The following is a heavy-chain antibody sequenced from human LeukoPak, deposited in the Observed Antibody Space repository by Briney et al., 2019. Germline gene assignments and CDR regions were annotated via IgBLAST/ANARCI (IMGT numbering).Heavy chain of an antibody. D-gene: IGHD3-22*01. CDR3: ARGDSSGALDY. CDR1: GFTFSSYA. Sequence: PGGSLRLSCAASGFTFSSYALHWVRQAPGKGLEWVAVISYDGSNKYYADSVKGRFTISRDNSKNTLYLQMNSLRAEDTAVYYCARGDSSGALDYWGQGTLVTGSS. CDR2: ISYDGSNK. V-gene: IGHV3-30-3*01. J-gene: IGHJ4*02.